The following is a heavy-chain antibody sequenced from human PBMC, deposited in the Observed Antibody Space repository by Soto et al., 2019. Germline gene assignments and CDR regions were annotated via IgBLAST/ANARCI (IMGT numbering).Heavy chain of an antibody. CDR1: GGSISSGGYS. Sequence: QLQLQESGSGLVKPSQTLSLTCAVSGGSISSGGYSWNWIRQPPGKGLEWIGYIYHSGSTYYSPSLTSRVTISADGSNTQFFLKLSSVTAADTAVYYCASAARDDYALRYWAQGALVTLSS. J-gene: IGHJ4*02. CDR2: IYHSGST. CDR3: ASAARDDYALRY. D-gene: IGHD4-17*01. V-gene: IGHV4-30-2*01.